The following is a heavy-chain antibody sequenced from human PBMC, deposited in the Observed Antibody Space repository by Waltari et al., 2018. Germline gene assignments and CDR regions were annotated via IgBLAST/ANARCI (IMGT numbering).Heavy chain of an antibody. CDR3: ARDDDYGDYPYYYGMDV. J-gene: IGHJ6*02. CDR2: IIPIFGTA. Sequence: SGAEVKKPGSSVKVSCKASGGTFSSYAISWVRQAPGQGLEWMGGIIPIFGTANYAQKFQGRVTITADESTSTAYMELSSLRSEDTAVYYCARDDDYGDYPYYYGMDVWGQGTTVTVSS. V-gene: IGHV1-69*01. CDR1: GGTFSSYA. D-gene: IGHD4-17*01.